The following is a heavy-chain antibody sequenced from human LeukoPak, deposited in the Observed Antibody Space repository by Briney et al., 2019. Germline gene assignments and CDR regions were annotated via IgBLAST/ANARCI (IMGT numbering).Heavy chain of an antibody. CDR1: GGSLSSYY. CDR3: ARTYYYDSSGPYY. J-gene: IGHJ4*02. V-gene: IGHV4-59*12. D-gene: IGHD3-22*01. Sequence: SGTLSLTCTVSGGSLSSYYWSWVRQPPGKGLEWVGYIYYSGSTNYNPSLKSPVTISVDTSKHHFSLKLSSVTAADTAVYYCARTYYYDSSGPYYWGQGTLVTVSS. CDR2: IYYSGST.